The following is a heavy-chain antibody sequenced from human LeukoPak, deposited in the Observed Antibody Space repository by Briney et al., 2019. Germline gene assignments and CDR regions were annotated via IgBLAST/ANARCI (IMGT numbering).Heavy chain of an antibody. D-gene: IGHD2-2*01. V-gene: IGHV1-69*04. CDR1: GGTFSSYG. CDR2: IIPILGIA. CDR3: AREVVPAAIPPHPYYFDY. Sequence: ASVKVSCKASGGTFSSYGISWVRQAPGQGLEWMGRIIPILGIANYAQKFQGRVTITADKSTSTAYMELSSLRSEDTAVYYCAREVVPAAIPPHPYYFDYWGQGTLVTVSS. J-gene: IGHJ4*02.